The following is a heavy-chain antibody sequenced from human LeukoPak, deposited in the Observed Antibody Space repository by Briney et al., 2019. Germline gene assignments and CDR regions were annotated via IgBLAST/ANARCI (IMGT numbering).Heavy chain of an antibody. V-gene: IGHV3-9*01. CDR2: ISWNSGSI. J-gene: IGHJ4*02. CDR1: GFTFRTYD. CDR3: AKSGGSYQLLYRGELDY. D-gene: IGHD2-2*02. Sequence: GGSLRLSYSASGFTFRTYDMNWVRQAPGKGLEWVSGISWNSGSIGYADSVKGRFTISRDNAKNSLYLQMNSLRAEDTALYYCAKSGGSYQLLYRGELDYWGQGTLVTVSS.